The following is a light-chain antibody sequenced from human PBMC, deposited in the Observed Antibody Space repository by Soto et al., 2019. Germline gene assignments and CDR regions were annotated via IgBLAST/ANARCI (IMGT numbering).Light chain of an antibody. CDR3: CSYAGTNSLKV. J-gene: IGLJ3*02. Sequence: QSALTQPRSVSGSPGQSVTISCTGTSGDVGAYDRVSWYQHHPTKAPKLIIYDVTDRPSGVPYRFSGSKSGNTASLTVSGLQAEDEADYYCCSYAGTNSLKVFGGGTKVTVL. CDR2: DVT. CDR1: SGDVGAYDR. V-gene: IGLV2-11*01.